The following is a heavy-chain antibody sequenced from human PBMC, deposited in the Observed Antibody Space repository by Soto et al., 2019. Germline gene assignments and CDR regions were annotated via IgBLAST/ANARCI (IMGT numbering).Heavy chain of an antibody. CDR3: ARDQPEYSSSSDYYYYYMDV. CDR2: IIPILGIA. CDR1: GGTFSSYT. J-gene: IGHJ6*03. Sequence: GASVKVSCKASGGTFSSYTISWVRQAPGQGLEWMGRIIPILGIANYAQKFQGRVTITADKSTSTAYMELSSLRSEDTAVYYCARDQPEYSSSSDYYYYYMDVWGKGTTVTVSS. D-gene: IGHD6-6*01. V-gene: IGHV1-69*04.